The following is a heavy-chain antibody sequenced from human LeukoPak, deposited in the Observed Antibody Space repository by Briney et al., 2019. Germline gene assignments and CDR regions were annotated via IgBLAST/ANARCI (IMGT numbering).Heavy chain of an antibody. CDR2: IRYDGSNK. CDR1: GFTFSSYG. D-gene: IGHD2-2*01. V-gene: IGHV3-30*02. J-gene: IGHJ1*01. CDR3: AKGHGSTPRWLQH. Sequence: GGSLRLSCAASGFTFSSYGMHWVRQAPGKGLEWVAFIRYDGSNKYYADSVKGRFTISRDNSKNTLYLQMNSLRAEDTAVYYCAKGHGSTPRWLQHWGQGTLVTVSS.